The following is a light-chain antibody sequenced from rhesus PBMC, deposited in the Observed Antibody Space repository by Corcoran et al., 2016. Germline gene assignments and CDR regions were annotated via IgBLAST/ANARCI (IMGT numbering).Light chain of an antibody. CDR1: QGISSY. J-gene: IGKJ2*01. CDR2: AAS. V-gene: IGKV1-28*03. Sequence: DIQMTQSPSSLSASVGDTVTITCRASQGISSYLNWFQQKPGKALKLLIYAASSLESGVPSRFSGSGSGTDFTLTSSSLQPEDFAVYYCLQHNSYPYSFGQGTKVEIK. CDR3: LQHNSYPYS.